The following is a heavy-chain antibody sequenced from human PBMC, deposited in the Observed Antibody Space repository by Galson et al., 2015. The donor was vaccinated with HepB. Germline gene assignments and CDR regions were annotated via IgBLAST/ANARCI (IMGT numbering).Heavy chain of an antibody. CDR2: IYYSGST. V-gene: IGHV4-59*12. D-gene: IGHD3-3*01. CDR3: AIKANNYDFWSGYYPPNDAFDI. Sequence: QVQLQESGPGLVKPSETLSLTCTVSGGSISSYYWSWIRQPPGKGLEWIGYIYYSGSTNYNPSLKSRVTISVDTSKNQFSLKLSSVTGADSAVYYCAIKANNYDFWSGYYPPNDAFDIWGQGTMVTVSS. CDR1: GGSISSYY. J-gene: IGHJ3*02.